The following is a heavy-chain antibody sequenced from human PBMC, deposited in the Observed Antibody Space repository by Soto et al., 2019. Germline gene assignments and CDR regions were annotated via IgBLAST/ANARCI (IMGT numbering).Heavy chain of an antibody. V-gene: IGHV3-33*01. CDR1: GFTFSSYG. CDR3: ARGTRKVDYYYYGMDV. D-gene: IGHD2-15*01. Sequence: PGGSLRLSCAASGFTFSSYGMHWVRQAPGKGLEWVAVIWYDGSNKYYADSVKGRFTISRDNSKNTLYLQMNSLRAEDTAVYYCARGTRKVDYYYYGMDVWGQGTTVTV. J-gene: IGHJ6*02. CDR2: IWYDGSNK.